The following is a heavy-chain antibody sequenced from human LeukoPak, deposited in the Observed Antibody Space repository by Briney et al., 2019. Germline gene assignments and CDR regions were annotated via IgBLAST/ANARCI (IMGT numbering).Heavy chain of an antibody. CDR3: AKDRGQFSPVEAFDI. J-gene: IGHJ3*02. CDR2: ISHDGGNK. D-gene: IGHD3-10*01. CDR1: GFAFSQFP. Sequence: GRSLRLSCVASGFAFSQFPVHWVRQAPGKRLEWVAFISHDGGNKKYGDSVKGRFTISRDNSKNTVYLQMNSLRAEDTAVYYCAKDRGQFSPVEAFDIWGQGTMVTVSS. V-gene: IGHV3-30*18.